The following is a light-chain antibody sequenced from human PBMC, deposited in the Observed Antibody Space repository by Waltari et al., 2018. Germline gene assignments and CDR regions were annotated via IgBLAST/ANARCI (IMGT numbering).Light chain of an antibody. CDR1: QSISTL. Sequence: DIQMTQSPSSLSASVADRVTITCRASQSISTLLNWYQEKEGRAQKLLIYAASTLQRGVPSRFSGSGAGSDFALTISSLQPEDSATYHCQESVSTPKGTFGPGTKVEIK. CDR2: AAS. V-gene: IGKV1-39*01. J-gene: IGKJ3*01. CDR3: QESVSTPKGT.